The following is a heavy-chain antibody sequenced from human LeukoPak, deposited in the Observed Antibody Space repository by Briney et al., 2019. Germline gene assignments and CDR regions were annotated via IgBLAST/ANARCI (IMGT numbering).Heavy chain of an antibody. CDR2: IYPGDSDT. V-gene: IGHV5-51*01. CDR3: ARLNPDSTGMDC. D-gene: IGHD1-1*01. Sequence: GESLKISCKGSGYSFTNYWIAWVRQMPGKGLEWVGLIYPGDSDTRYSPSIQGQGTMSADKSISTAYLQWNSLKASDTAMYYCARLNPDSTGMDCWGQGTPVTVSS. CDR1: GYSFTNYW. J-gene: IGHJ4*02.